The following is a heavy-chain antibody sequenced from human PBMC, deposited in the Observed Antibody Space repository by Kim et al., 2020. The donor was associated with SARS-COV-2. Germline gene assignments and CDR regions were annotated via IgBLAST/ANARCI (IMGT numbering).Heavy chain of an antibody. Sequence: GGSLRLSCAASGFTFSSYAMSWVRQAPGKGLEWVSAISGSGDNTYHADSVKGRFTISRDNSKNTLYLQMNSLRAEDTAVYYCAKNFPPFTVTPWYFDYWGQGSLVTVSS. J-gene: IGHJ4*01. V-gene: IGHV3-23*01. CDR2: ISGSGDNT. CDR3: AKNFPPFTVTPWYFDY. CDR1: GFTFSSYA. D-gene: IGHD4-17*01.